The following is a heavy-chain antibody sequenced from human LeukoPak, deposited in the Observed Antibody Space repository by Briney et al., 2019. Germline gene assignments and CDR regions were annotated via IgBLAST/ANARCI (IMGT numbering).Heavy chain of an antibody. CDR3: ARDGPRHYDSSGYSHY. J-gene: IGHJ4*02. Sequence: SVKVSCKASGGTFSSYAISWVRQAPGQGLEWMGRIIPILGIANYAQKFQGRVTITADKSTSTAYMELSSLRSEDTAVYYCARDGPRHYDSSGYSHYWGQGTLVTVSS. CDR2: IIPILGIA. D-gene: IGHD3-22*01. V-gene: IGHV1-69*04. CDR1: GGTFSSYA.